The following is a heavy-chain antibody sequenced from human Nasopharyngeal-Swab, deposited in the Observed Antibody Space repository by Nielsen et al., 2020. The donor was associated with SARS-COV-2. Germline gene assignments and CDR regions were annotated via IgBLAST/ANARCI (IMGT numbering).Heavy chain of an antibody. Sequence: QVSGQGLEWMGWINAGNGNTKYSQKFQGRVTITRDTSASTAYMELSSLRSEDTAVYYCARAGMGRGFDYWGQGTLVTVSS. D-gene: IGHD3-10*01. V-gene: IGHV1-3*01. CDR2: INAGNGNT. CDR3: ARAGMGRGFDY. J-gene: IGHJ4*02.